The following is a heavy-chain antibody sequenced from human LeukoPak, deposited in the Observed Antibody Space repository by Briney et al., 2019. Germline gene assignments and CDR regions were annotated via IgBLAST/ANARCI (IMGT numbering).Heavy chain of an antibody. CDR1: GYTFTSYG. Sequence: ASVKVSCKASGYTFTSYGISWVRQAPGQGLEWMGWISAYNGDTNYAQKLQGRVTTTTDTSTSTAYMELSSLRSEDTAVYYCARDQDDSSGYYYYFDYWGQGTLVTVSS. J-gene: IGHJ4*02. V-gene: IGHV1-18*01. D-gene: IGHD3-22*01. CDR3: ARDQDDSSGYYYYFDY. CDR2: ISAYNGDT.